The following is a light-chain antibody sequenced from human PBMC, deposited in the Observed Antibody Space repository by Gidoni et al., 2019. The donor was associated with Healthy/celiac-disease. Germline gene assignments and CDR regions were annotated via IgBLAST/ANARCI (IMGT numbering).Light chain of an antibody. CDR1: SSNIGNNY. CDR2: DNN. Sequence: QSVSTQPPPVSAAPGQKVTIACSGRSSNIGNNYVSWYQQLPGTAPKLLIYDNNKRPSGIPDRFSGSKSGTSATLGITGLQTGDEADYYCGTWDSSLSAVVFGGGTKLTVL. CDR3: GTWDSSLSAVV. J-gene: IGLJ2*01. V-gene: IGLV1-51*01.